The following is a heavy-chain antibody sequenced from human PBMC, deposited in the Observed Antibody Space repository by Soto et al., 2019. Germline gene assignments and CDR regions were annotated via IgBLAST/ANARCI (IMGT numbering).Heavy chain of an antibody. J-gene: IGHJ6*02. CDR2: IIPIFGTA. CDR1: GGTFSSYA. V-gene: IGHV1-69*01. CDR3: AKFKYGEHLLEGYYGMDV. D-gene: IGHD4-17*01. Sequence: QVQLVQSGAEVKKPGSSVKVSCKASGGTFSSYAISWVRQAPGQGLEWMGGIIPIFGTANYAQKFQGRVTITADESTSTAYMELSSLRSEDTAVYYCAKFKYGEHLLEGYYGMDVWGQGTTVTVSS.